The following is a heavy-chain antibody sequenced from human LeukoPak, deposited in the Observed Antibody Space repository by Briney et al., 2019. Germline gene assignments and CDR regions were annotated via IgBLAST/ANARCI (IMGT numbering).Heavy chain of an antibody. CDR2: IYTSGST. J-gene: IGHJ4*02. CDR3: ARQSIAARYTPSDY. Sequence: PSETLSLTCTVSGGSISSYYWSWIRQPPGKGLEWIGYIYTSGSTNYNPSLKSRVTISVDTSKNQFSLKLSSVTAADTAVYYCARQSIAARYTPSDYWGQGTLVTVSS. CDR1: GGSISSYY. D-gene: IGHD6-6*01. V-gene: IGHV4-4*09.